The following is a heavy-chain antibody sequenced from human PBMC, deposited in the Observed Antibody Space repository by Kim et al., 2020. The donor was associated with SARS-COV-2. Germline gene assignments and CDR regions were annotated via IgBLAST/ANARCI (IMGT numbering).Heavy chain of an antibody. CDR3: AKAGLYGDYLRLFDY. CDR2: ISYDGSNK. CDR1: GFTFSSYG. Sequence: GGSLRLSCAASGFTFSSYGMHWVRQAPGKGLEWVAVISYDGSNKYYANSVKGRFTISRDNSKNTLYLQMNSLRAEDTAVYYCAKAGLYGDYLRLFDYWG. J-gene: IGHJ4*01. D-gene: IGHD4-17*01. V-gene: IGHV3-30*18.